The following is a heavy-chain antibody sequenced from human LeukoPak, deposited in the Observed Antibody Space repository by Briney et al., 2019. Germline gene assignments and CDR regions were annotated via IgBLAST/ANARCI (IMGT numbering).Heavy chain of an antibody. D-gene: IGHD5-18*01. CDR1: GFTFNNYA. CDR3: AKDQRGYSYGHDFDY. J-gene: IGHJ4*02. Sequence: PGGSLRLSCAASGFTFNNYAMTWVRQAPGKGLEWVAFIRYDGSNKYYADSVKGRFTISRDNSKNTLYLQMNSLRAEDTAVYYCAKDQRGYSYGHDFDYWGQGTLVTVSS. CDR2: IRYDGSNK. V-gene: IGHV3-30*02.